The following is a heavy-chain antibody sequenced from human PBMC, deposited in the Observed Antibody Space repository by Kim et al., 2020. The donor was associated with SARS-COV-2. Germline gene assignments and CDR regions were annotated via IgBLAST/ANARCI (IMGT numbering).Heavy chain of an antibody. CDR2: IGGSGGST. J-gene: IGHJ4*02. Sequence: GGSLRLSCAASGFTFNNYVMTWVRQAPGKGLEWVSAIGGSGGSTYYADSVKGRFTISRDNSKNTLYLQMNSLRAEDTAVYYCAKDPYYDFWSGYYFDYWGQGTLVTVSS. D-gene: IGHD3-3*01. CDR3: AKDPYYDFWSGYYFDY. CDR1: GFTFNNYV. V-gene: IGHV3-23*01.